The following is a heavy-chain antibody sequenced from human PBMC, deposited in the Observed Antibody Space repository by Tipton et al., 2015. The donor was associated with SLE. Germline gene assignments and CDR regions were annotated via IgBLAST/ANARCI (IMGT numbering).Heavy chain of an antibody. Sequence: SLRLSCAASGFSVSSNHMSWVRQAPGKGLEWVSLLYGAAETYNADSVKGRFTISRDNSKNTLYLHMNSLTVDDTAVYYCARAPFYGSSDAFDIWGQGTLVTVSS. CDR3: ARAPFYGSSDAFDI. D-gene: IGHD3-10*01. V-gene: IGHV3-53*01. CDR2: LYGAAET. CDR1: GFSVSSNH. J-gene: IGHJ3*02.